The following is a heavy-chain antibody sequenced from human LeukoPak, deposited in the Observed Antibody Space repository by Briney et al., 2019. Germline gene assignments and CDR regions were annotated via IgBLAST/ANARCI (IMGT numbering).Heavy chain of an antibody. CDR1: GFAFSIYW. D-gene: IGHD6-6*01. V-gene: IGHV3-7*01. CDR2: IKEDESEK. CDR3: ARVESSAFDY. J-gene: IGHJ4*02. Sequence: GGSLRLSCAASGFAFSIYWMTWVRQAPGKGLEWAANIKEDESEKYYVDSVKGRFTISRDTAKNSLYLQMNILRAEDTAVYYCARVESSAFDYWGQGTLVTVSS.